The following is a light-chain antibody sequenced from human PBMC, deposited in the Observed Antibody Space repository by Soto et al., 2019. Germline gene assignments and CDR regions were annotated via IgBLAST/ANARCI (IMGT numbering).Light chain of an antibody. J-gene: IGLJ1*01. Sequence: QSVLTQPPSVSEAPGQRVTISCTGSSSNIGAGYEAHWYQQVPGTAPKLLIYENNNRPSGVPDRFSGSKSGTSASLAITGRLAEDEAEYYCQSYDSSRSGYVFGTGTKLTVL. CDR1: SSNIGAGYE. CDR2: ENN. V-gene: IGLV1-40*01. CDR3: QSYDSSRSGYV.